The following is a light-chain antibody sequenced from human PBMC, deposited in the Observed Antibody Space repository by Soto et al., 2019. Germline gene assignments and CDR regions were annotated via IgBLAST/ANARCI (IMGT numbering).Light chain of an antibody. CDR2: AAS. V-gene: IGKV1-39*01. J-gene: IGKJ1*01. CDR3: QQSYSTPRT. Sequence: DIPMSHSPCAPSRSVVRGSPIPFRASQSISSYLNWYQQKPGKAPKLLIYAASSLQSGVPSRFSGSGSGTDFTLTISSLQPEDFATYYCQQSYSTPRTFGQGTKVDIK. CDR1: QSISSY.